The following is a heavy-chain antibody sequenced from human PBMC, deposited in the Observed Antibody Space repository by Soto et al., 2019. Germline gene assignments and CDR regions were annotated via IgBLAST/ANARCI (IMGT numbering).Heavy chain of an antibody. CDR2: IIPIFGTA. V-gene: IGHV1-69*12. J-gene: IGHJ5*02. Sequence: QVQLVQSGAEVKKPGSSVKVSCKASGGTFSSYAISWVRQAPGQGLEWMGGIIPIFGTANYAQKFQGRVTTTADESTSTAYMGLSGLRSEDTAVYYCARGGDWNSGGDWFDPWGQGTLVTVSS. D-gene: IGHD1-7*01. CDR3: ARGGDWNSGGDWFDP. CDR1: GGTFSSYA.